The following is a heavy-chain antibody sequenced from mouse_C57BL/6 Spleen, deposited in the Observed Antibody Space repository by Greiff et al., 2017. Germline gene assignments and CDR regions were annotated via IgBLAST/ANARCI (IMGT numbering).Heavy chain of an antibody. CDR2: IHPNSGST. Sequence: QVQLQQPGAELVKPGASVKLSCKASGYTFTSYWMHWVKQRPGQGLEWIGMIHPNSGSTNYNEKFKSKATLTVDKSSSTAYMQLSSLTAEDSAVYYCVYDYDALVHVWGTGTTVTVSS. V-gene: IGHV1-64*01. CDR3: VYDYDALVHV. CDR1: GYTFTSYW. J-gene: IGHJ1*03. D-gene: IGHD2-4*01.